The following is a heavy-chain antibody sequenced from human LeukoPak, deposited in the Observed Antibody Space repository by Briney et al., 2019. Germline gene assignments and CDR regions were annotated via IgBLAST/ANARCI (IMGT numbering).Heavy chain of an antibody. D-gene: IGHD1-26*01. CDR1: GYTYTAYY. CDR2: STPNRGWT. CDR3: ARDVGIVGALDI. V-gene: IGHV1-2*02. Sequence: APVKGSCKASGYTYTAYYIYWVRQAPGQCLGRGSGSTPNRGWTSFAQMIQSRVTMTRDTSISPAYMELSRLRSDDTAVYYCARDVGIVGALDIWGKGTRVTVSS. J-gene: IGHJ3*02.